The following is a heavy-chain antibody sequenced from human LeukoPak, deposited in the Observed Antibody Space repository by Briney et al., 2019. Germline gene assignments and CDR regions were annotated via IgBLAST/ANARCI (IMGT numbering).Heavy chain of an antibody. CDR3: ASAVVAATRKDYYYMDV. CDR1: GFTVSSNY. V-gene: IGHV3-53*01. Sequence: GGSLRLSCAASGFTVSSNYMSWVRQAPGKGLEWVSVIYSGGSTYYVDSVKGRFTISRDNSKNTLYLQMNSLRAEDTAVYYCASAVVAATRKDYYYMDVWGKGTTVTVSS. J-gene: IGHJ6*03. CDR2: IYSGGST. D-gene: IGHD2-15*01.